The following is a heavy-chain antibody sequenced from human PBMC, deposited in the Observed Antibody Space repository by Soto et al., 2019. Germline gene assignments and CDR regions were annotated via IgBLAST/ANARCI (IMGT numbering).Heavy chain of an antibody. CDR1: GGTFSSYA. CDR3: ARARPIPYDYVWGRKDAFDI. CDR2: IIPIFGTA. Sequence: ASVKVSCKASGGTFSSYAISWVRQAPGQGLEWMGGIIPIFGTANYAQKFQGRVTITADESTSTAYMELSSLRSEDTAVYYCARARPIPYDYVWGRKDAFDIWGQGTMVTVSS. V-gene: IGHV1-69*13. J-gene: IGHJ3*02. D-gene: IGHD3-16*01.